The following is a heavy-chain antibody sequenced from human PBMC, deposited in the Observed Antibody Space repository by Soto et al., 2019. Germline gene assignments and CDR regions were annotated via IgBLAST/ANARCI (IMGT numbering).Heavy chain of an antibody. V-gene: IGHV3-48*02. CDR1: GFTFSSYS. J-gene: IGHJ4*02. D-gene: IGHD2-15*01. CDR2: ISSSSSTI. Sequence: GGSLRLSCAASGFTFSSYSMNWVRQAPGKGLEWVSYISSSSSTIYYADSVKGRFTISRDNAKNSLYLQMNSLRDEVTAVYYCARGEKGYCSGGSCYPYYFDYWGQGTLVTVSS. CDR3: ARGEKGYCSGGSCYPYYFDY.